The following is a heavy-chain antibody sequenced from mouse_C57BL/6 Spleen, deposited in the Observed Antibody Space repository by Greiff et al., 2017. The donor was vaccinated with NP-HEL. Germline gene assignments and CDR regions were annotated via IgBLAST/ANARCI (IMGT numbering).Heavy chain of an antibody. J-gene: IGHJ3*01. CDR1: GFNITDDY. D-gene: IGHD2-2*01. CDR3: TCDRGMVTTEFAD. Sequence: EVQLQQSGAELVRPGASVKLSCTASGFNITDDYMHWVKQRPEQGLEWIGWIDPENGDTEYASKFQGKASITTDTSSNTAYLQLSSLTSEDTAVYYCTCDRGMVTTEFADWGPGTTVTVSA. CDR2: IDPENGDT. V-gene: IGHV14-4*01.